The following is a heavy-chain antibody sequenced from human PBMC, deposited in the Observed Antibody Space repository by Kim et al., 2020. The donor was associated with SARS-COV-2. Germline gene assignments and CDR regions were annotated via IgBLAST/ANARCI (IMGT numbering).Heavy chain of an antibody. CDR3: ASGGFRGWFDP. Sequence: GGSLRLSCAASGFTFSDYYMSWIRQAPGKGLEWVSYISSSSSYTNYADSVKGRFTISRDNAKNSLYLQMNSLRAEDTAVYYCASGGFRGWFDPWGQGTLVTVSS. D-gene: IGHD3-16*01. CDR1: GFTFSDYY. V-gene: IGHV3-11*03. CDR2: ISSSSSYT. J-gene: IGHJ5*02.